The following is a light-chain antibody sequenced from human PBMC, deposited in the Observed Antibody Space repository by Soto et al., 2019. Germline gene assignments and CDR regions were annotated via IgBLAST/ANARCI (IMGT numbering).Light chain of an antibody. V-gene: IGKV1-39*01. CDR2: AAS. CDR1: QSISSY. J-gene: IGKJ3*01. Sequence: DIQMTQSPSSLSASVGDRVTITCRASQSISSYLNWYQQKPGKAPKLLIYAASSLQSGVPSRFSGSGSGTDFTLTISSLQPEDFATYYCQQSYSTPLTFGPGTKVHIK. CDR3: QQSYSTPLT.